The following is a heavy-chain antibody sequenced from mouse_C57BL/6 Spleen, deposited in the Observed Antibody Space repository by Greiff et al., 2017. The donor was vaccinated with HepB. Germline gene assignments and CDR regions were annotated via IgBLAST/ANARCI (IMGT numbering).Heavy chain of an antibody. CDR2: INPSNGGT. CDR3: ARTSYSNYPYYAMDY. CDR1: GYTFTSYW. D-gene: IGHD2-5*01. J-gene: IGHJ4*01. V-gene: IGHV1-53*01. Sequence: QVQLQQPGTELVKPGASVKLSCKASGYTFTSYWMHWVKQRPGQGREWIGNINPSNGGTNYNEKFKSKATLTVDKSSSTAYMQLSSLTSEDSAVYYCARTSYSNYPYYAMDYWGQGTSVTVSS.